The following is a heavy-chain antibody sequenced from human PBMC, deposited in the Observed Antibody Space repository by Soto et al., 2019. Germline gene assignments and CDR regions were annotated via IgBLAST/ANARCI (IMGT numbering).Heavy chain of an antibody. Sequence: QVQLVQSGAEVKKPGASVKVSCKASGNTFTTYGISWVRQAPGQGLERMGWISGYNDNTKYAPKFQGRVTMTTDTSTSTASMELRSLRSDDTAVYYCAREYCRGGSCYGTDYWGQGTLVTVSS. D-gene: IGHD2-15*01. CDR1: GNTFTTYG. CDR3: AREYCRGGSCYGTDY. CDR2: ISGYNDNT. V-gene: IGHV1-18*01. J-gene: IGHJ4*02.